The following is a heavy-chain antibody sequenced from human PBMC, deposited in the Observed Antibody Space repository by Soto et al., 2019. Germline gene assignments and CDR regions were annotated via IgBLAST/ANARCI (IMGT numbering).Heavy chain of an antibody. Sequence: QVQLVQSGVEVKKPGSSVKVSCKTSGGTFSTHTIRWVRQAHGQGLEWMGRVITLFGTAKYAQNFQGRVTRTAEESTYTSDMELSSLRAEDTAVYFCARRRDYYERNPSRADDSCEIWVQGTMVTVSS. CDR3: ARRRDYYERNPSRADDSCEI. D-gene: IGHD3-16*01. V-gene: IGHV1-69*01. J-gene: IGHJ3*02. CDR2: VITLFGTA. CDR1: GGTFSTHT.